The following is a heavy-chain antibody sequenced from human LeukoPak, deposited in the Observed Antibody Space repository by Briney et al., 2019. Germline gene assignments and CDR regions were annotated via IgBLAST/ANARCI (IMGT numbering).Heavy chain of an antibody. CDR1: GFTFSSYW. Sequence: GGSLRLSCAASGFTFSSYWMSWVRQAPGKGLEWVANINKDGGEKYYVDTVKGRFTISRDNAKNSLYLQMNSLRADDTAVYYCVKDSPPRYSGSPPAYWGQGTLVTVSS. CDR2: INKDGGEK. J-gene: IGHJ4*02. CDR3: VKDSPPRYSGSPPAY. V-gene: IGHV3-7*03. D-gene: IGHD1-26*01.